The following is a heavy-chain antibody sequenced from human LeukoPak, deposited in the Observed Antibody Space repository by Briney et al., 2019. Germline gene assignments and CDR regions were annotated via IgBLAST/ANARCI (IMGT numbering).Heavy chain of an antibody. V-gene: IGHV3-23*01. CDR1: GFTFSNSA. D-gene: IGHD5-12*01. Sequence: PGGSLRLSCAASGFTFSNSAMSWVRQAPGKGLEWVSASRGNGGRTDYADSVEGRFTTSRDNSKNTVYLQMNSLRAEDTAVYYCAKADDTVATNFDSWGQGTLVTVSS. CDR2: SRGNGGRT. CDR3: AKADDTVATNFDS. J-gene: IGHJ4*02.